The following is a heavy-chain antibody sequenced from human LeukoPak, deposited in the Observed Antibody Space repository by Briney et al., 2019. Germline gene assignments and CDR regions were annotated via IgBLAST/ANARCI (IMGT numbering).Heavy chain of an antibody. CDR2: INHSGST. CDR3: ARVLGDYVWGSYRSYYFDY. V-gene: IGHV4-34*01. CDR1: GGSFSGYY. D-gene: IGHD3-16*02. Sequence: SETLSLSCAVYGGSFSGYYWSWIRQPPGKGLEWIGEINHSGSTNYNLSLKSRVTISVDTSKNQFSLKLSSVTAADTAVYYCARVLGDYVWGSYRSYYFDYWGQGTLVTVSS. J-gene: IGHJ4*02.